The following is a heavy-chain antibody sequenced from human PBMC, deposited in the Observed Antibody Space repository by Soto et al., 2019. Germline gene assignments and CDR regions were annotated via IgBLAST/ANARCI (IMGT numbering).Heavy chain of an antibody. Sequence: GGSLRLSCAASGFTFSSYAMSLVRQAPGKGLEWVSAISGSGGSTYYADSVKGRFTISRDNSKNTLYLQMNSLRAEDTAVYYCAKPPGYCSGGSCYWLYNYWGQGTLVTVSS. V-gene: IGHV3-23*01. D-gene: IGHD2-15*01. CDR2: ISGSGGST. J-gene: IGHJ4*02. CDR3: AKPPGYCSGGSCYWLYNY. CDR1: GFTFSSYA.